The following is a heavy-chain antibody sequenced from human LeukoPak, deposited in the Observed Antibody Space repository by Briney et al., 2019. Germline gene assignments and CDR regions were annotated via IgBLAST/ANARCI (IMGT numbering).Heavy chain of an antibody. Sequence: SETLSLTCTVSGGSISSYYWSWIRQPPGKGLEWIGYIYYSGSTNYNPSLKSRVTMSVDTSKNQFSLKLSSVTAADTAVYYCARTLTYYYDSSGYSPIVAFDIWGQGTMVTVSS. D-gene: IGHD3-22*01. J-gene: IGHJ3*02. CDR3: ARTLTYYYDSSGYSPIVAFDI. CDR2: IYYSGST. V-gene: IGHV4-59*01. CDR1: GGSISSYY.